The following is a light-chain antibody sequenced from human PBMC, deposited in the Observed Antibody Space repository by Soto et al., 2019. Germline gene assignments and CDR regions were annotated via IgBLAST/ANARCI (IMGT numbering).Light chain of an antibody. Sequence: EIVLTQSPGTLSLSPGERATLSCRASQRVNNNYVAWYQQKAGQAPSLLIYCASSRATGIPDRFSGSGSGTDFTLTISRLEPEDSATYYCQQSFASLRTFGQGTTVEI. CDR2: CAS. CDR1: QRVNNNY. V-gene: IGKV3-20*01. CDR3: QQSFASLRT. J-gene: IGKJ1*01.